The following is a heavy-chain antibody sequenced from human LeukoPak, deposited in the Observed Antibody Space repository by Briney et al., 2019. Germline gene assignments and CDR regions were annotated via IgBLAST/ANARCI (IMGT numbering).Heavy chain of an antibody. D-gene: IGHD7-27*01. Sequence: GGSLRLSCAASGFTFSSYSMNWVRQAPGKGLEWVSYISSNSSTIYYADSVEGRFTISRDNAKNSLYLQVNSLRAEDTAVYYCARLGNWGGNAFDIWGQGTMVTVSS. CDR2: ISSNSSTI. V-gene: IGHV3-48*04. J-gene: IGHJ3*02. CDR1: GFTFSSYS. CDR3: ARLGNWGGNAFDI.